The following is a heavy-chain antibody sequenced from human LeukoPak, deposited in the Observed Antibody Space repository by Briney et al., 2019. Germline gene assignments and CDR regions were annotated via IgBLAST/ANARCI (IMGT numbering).Heavy chain of an antibody. CDR1: GFTFSSYW. V-gene: IGHV3-7*05. CDR2: IKQDGSEK. D-gene: IGHD1-26*01. Sequence: GGSLRLSCAASGFTFSSYWMSWVRQAPGKGLEWVANIKQDGSEKYYVDSVKGRFTISRDNAKNSLYLQMNTLRAEDTAVYYCAKDRRVGASKGLGAFDIWGQGTMVTVFS. J-gene: IGHJ3*02. CDR3: AKDRRVGASKGLGAFDI.